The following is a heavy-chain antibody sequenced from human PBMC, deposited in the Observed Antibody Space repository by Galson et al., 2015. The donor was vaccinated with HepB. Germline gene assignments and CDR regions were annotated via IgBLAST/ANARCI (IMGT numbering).Heavy chain of an antibody. CDR3: ARGVAVAGLDF. V-gene: IGHV1-2*02. CDR2: VNPNSGDT. J-gene: IGHJ4*02. Sequence: SVKVSCKASGYTFTAYYMHWVRQAPGQEVEWMGGVNPNSGDTKYAQKFQGRVTITRDTSTSTVYMELSRLKSDDTAAYYCARGVAVAGLDFWGQGTLVTVSS. CDR1: GYTFTAYY. D-gene: IGHD6-13*01.